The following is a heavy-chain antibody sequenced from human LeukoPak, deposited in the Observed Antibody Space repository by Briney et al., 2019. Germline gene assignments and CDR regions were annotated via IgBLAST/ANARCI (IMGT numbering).Heavy chain of an antibody. CDR3: ARDDCGDTCYPGGY. Sequence: GASVKVSCKASGYIFTKSVVHWVRQAPGQRPDWMGWIKAGNGDTKYSQNFQDRLTITRDTSASTVYMELSSLTSEDTALYYCARDDCGDTCYPGGYWGQGTLVTVSS. J-gene: IGHJ4*02. D-gene: IGHD2-21*01. CDR1: GYIFTKSV. CDR2: IKAGNGDT. V-gene: IGHV1-3*01.